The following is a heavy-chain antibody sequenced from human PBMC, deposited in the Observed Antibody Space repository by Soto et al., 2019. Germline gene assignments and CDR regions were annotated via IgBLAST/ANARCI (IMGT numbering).Heavy chain of an antibody. D-gene: IGHD2-15*01. J-gene: IGHJ4*02. CDR2: ISGSGGST. CDR3: SGGSCDGYFDY. CDR1: GFTFSSYA. Sequence: GGSLRLSCAASGFTFSSYAMSWVRQAPGKGLEWVSAISGSGGSTYYADSVKGRFTISRDNSKNTLYLQMNSLRAEDTAVYYCSGGSCDGYFDYWGRGTLVTVSS. V-gene: IGHV3-23*01.